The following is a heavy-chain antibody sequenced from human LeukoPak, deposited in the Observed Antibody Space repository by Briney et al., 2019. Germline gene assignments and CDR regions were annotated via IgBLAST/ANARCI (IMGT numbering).Heavy chain of an antibody. D-gene: IGHD2-2*01. V-gene: IGHV3-7*01. CDR1: GFTFSSYW. Sequence: PGGSLRLSCAASGFTFSSYWVSWVRQAPGKGLEWVANIKQDGSEKYYVDSVKGRFTISRDNAKNSLYLQMNSLRAEDTAVYYCARDPLNCSSTSCTVGAFDIWGQGTMVTVSS. CDR3: ARDPLNCSSTSCTVGAFDI. J-gene: IGHJ3*02. CDR2: IKQDGSEK.